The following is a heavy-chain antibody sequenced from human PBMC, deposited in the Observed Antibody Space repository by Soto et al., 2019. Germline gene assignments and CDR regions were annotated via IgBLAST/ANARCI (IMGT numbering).Heavy chain of an antibody. D-gene: IGHD6-13*01. V-gene: IGHV1-8*01. CDR1: GYTFTSYD. CDR3: ARVYSDPRLYYYYYYMDV. Sequence: ASVKVSCKASGYTFTSYDINWVRQATGQGLEWMGWMNPNSGNTGYAQKFQGRVTMTRNTSISTAYMELSSLRSEDTAVYYCARVYSDPRLYYYYYYMDVWGIGTTVTVSS. CDR2: MNPNSGNT. J-gene: IGHJ6*03.